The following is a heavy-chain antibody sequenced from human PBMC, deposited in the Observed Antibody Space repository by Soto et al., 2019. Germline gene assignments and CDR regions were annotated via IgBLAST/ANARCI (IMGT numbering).Heavy chain of an antibody. CDR2: INSDGSST. CDR3: AAHRYCSSTSCWDYLDY. D-gene: IGHD2-2*01. V-gene: IGHV3-74*01. J-gene: IGHJ4*02. Sequence: GGSLRLSCAASGFTFSSYWMHWVRQAPGKGLVWVSRINSDGSSTSYADSVKGRFTISRDNAKNTLYLQMNSLRAEDTAVYYCAAHRYCSSTSCWDYLDYWGQGTLVTVSS. CDR1: GFTFSSYW.